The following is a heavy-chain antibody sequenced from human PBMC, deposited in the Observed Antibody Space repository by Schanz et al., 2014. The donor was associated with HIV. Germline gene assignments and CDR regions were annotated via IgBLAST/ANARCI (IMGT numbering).Heavy chain of an antibody. V-gene: IGHV1-18*01. J-gene: IGHJ6*02. CDR3: ARDSSSYPHYYYGMDV. CDR1: GYTFTSYG. D-gene: IGHD6-19*01. Sequence: QVQLVQSGAEVKRPGASVKVSCKASGYTFTSYGITWVRQAPGQGLEWMGWISTYNGNTNYAQKLQGRVTMTTDTSTSTAYMELRSLRSDDTAVYYCARDSSSYPHYYYGMDVWGQGTTVTVSS. CDR2: ISTYNGNT.